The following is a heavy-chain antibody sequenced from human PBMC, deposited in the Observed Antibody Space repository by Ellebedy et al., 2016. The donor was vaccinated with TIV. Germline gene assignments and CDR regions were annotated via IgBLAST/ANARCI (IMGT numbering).Heavy chain of an antibody. CDR1: GFTFSGYW. J-gene: IGHJ4*02. D-gene: IGHD1-26*01. V-gene: IGHV3-7*04. CDR2: IKQDGSEE. Sequence: GGSLRLXXAASGFTFSGYWISWVRQAPGKGLEWVANIKQDGSEEYFVDSVKGRFTISRDNAKNSLYLQMTSLRAEDTAVYYCARGSGSYFVHWGQGTLVTVSS. CDR3: ARGSGSYFVH.